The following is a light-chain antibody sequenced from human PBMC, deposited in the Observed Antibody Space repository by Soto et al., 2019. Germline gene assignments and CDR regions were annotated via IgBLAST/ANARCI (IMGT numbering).Light chain of an antibody. Sequence: QSVLTQPPSVSGAPGQRVTISCTGSSSNIGAGYDVHWYQQLPGTAPKLLIYGNNNRPSGVPDRFSGSKSGTSASLAITGLQAEDEAEYYCHSYDSSLSGWVFGGGTKLTVL. V-gene: IGLV1-40*01. J-gene: IGLJ3*02. CDR3: HSYDSSLSGWV. CDR2: GNN. CDR1: SSNIGAGYD.